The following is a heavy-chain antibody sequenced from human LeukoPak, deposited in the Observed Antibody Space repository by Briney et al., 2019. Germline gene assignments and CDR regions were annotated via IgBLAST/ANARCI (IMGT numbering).Heavy chain of an antibody. J-gene: IGHJ4*02. CDR3: ARGGLVGPTPYLDS. D-gene: IGHD1-26*01. CDR1: GFTFSSYA. Sequence: GGSLRLSCAASGFTFSSYAVSWVRQAPGRGPEYVSGINNNGDRTYYAKSVKGRFTISRDNSKNTLYLQVGSLRAEDMAVYYCARGGLVGPTPYLDSWGQGTLVTVSS. CDR2: INNNGDRT. V-gene: IGHV3-64*01.